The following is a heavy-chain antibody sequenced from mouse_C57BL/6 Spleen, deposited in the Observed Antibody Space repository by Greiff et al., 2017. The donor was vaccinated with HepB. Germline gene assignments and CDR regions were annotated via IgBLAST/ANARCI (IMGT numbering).Heavy chain of an antibody. CDR1: GFTFSDAW. CDR2: IRNKANNHAT. Sequence: EVQGVESGGGLVQPGGSMKLSCAASGFTFSDAWMDWVRQSPEKGLEWVAEIRNKANNHATYYAESVKGRFTISRDDSKSSVYLQMNSLRAEDTGIYYCTRELGRGGYAMDYWGQGTSVTVSS. CDR3: TRELGRGGYAMDY. V-gene: IGHV6-6*01. J-gene: IGHJ4*01. D-gene: IGHD4-1*01.